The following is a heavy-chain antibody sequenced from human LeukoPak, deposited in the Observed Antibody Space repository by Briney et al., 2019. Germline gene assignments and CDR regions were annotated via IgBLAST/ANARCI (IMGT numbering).Heavy chain of an antibody. CDR3: ATQSGCSSTSCPRTRYYYYYMDV. V-gene: IGHV1-24*01. CDR1: GYTLTELS. CDR2: FDPEDGET. D-gene: IGHD2-2*01. J-gene: IGHJ6*03. Sequence: ASVKVSCKVSGYTLTELSMHWVRQAPGKGLEWMGGFDPEDGETIYAQKSQGRVTMTEDTSTDTAYMELSSLRSEDTAVYYCATQSGCSSTSCPRTRYYYYYMDVWGKGTTVTVSS.